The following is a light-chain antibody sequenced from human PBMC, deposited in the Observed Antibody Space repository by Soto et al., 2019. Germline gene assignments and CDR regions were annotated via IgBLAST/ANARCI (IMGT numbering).Light chain of an antibody. V-gene: IGLV2-14*01. CDR3: SSYTNTATLDYV. Sequence: QSVLTQPASVSGSPGQSITISCTGTSSDVGGYNYVSWYQQHPGKAPKLMIYGVSNRPSGVSDRFSGSKSGNTASLTISGLQAEAEADYSGSSYTNTATLDYVFGTATKLTVL. CDR2: GVS. CDR1: SSDVGGYNY. J-gene: IGLJ1*01.